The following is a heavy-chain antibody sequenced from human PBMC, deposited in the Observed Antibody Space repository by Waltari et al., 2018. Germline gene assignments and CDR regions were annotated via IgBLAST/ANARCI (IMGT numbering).Heavy chain of an antibody. CDR3: ARRGVRYCSSTSCSENYYYYGMDV. CDR2: IYPGDSDT. J-gene: IGHJ6*02. Sequence: ESLKISCKGSGYSFTSYWIGWVRQMPGKGLEWMGIIYPGDSDTRYSPSFQGQVTISADKSISTAYLQWSSLKASDTAMYYCARRGVRYCSSTSCSENYYYYGMDVWGQGTTVTVSS. V-gene: IGHV5-51*01. D-gene: IGHD2-2*01. CDR1: GYSFTSYW.